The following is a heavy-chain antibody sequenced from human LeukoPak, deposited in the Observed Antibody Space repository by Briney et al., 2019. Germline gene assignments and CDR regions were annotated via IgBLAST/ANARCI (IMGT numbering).Heavy chain of an antibody. J-gene: IGHJ2*01. D-gene: IGHD2-15*01. CDR3: ARGGNCSGGSGYSLYFDL. CDR1: GFTLSSNY. Sequence: GGSLRLSCAASGFTLSSNYTTWVRQAPGKGLERVSVIYRGGSTYYPASLKSRFTISRDTSKNTLYLQMITLRAADTAVYYSARGGNCSGGSGYSLYFDLCGRGTLVTVSS. CDR2: IYRGGST. V-gene: IGHV3-53*01.